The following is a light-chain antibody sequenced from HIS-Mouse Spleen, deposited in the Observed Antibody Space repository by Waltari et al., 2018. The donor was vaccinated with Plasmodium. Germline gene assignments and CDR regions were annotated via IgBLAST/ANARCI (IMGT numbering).Light chain of an antibody. CDR2: GDS. Sequence: SYELTQPPSVSVSPGQTARITCSGDALPQKYAYWYQQKSGQAPVLVIYGDSKRPSGIPERFSGSSSGTMATLTISGAQVEDEADYYCYSTDSSGNHRVFGGGTKLTVL. V-gene: IGLV3-10*01. CDR1: ALPQKY. CDR3: YSTDSSGNHRV. J-gene: IGLJ3*02.